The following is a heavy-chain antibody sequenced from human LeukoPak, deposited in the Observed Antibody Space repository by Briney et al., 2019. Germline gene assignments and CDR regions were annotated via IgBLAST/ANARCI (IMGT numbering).Heavy chain of an antibody. Sequence: SETLSLTCAVYGGSFSGYYWSWIRQPPGKGLEWIGEINHSGNTNYNPSLKSRVTISVDTSKNQFSLKLSSVTAADTAVYYCARGGPRYCSGGSCYFGYWGQGTLVTVSS. CDR3: ARGGPRYCSGGSCYFGY. V-gene: IGHV4-34*01. J-gene: IGHJ4*02. D-gene: IGHD2-15*01. CDR1: GGSFSGYY. CDR2: INHSGNT.